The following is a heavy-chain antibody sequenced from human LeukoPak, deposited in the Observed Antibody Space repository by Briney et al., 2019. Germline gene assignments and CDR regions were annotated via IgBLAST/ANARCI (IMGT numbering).Heavy chain of an antibody. D-gene: IGHD3-22*01. Sequence: GGSLRPSCAASGFTFSSYEMNWVRQAPGKGLEWVSYISSSGSTIYYADSVKGRFTISRDNAKNSLYLQMNSLRAEDTAVYYCARVASEIVVVTRRSWGQGTLVTVSS. CDR2: ISSSGSTI. V-gene: IGHV3-48*03. J-gene: IGHJ4*02. CDR3: ARVASEIVVVTRRS. CDR1: GFTFSSYE.